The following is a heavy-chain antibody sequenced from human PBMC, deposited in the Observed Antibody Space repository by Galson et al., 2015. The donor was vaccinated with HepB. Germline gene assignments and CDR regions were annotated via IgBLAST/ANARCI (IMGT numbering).Heavy chain of an antibody. Sequence: SLRLSCAASGFTFSSYTMNWVRQAPGKGLEWVSSISSSSSYIYYADSVKGRFTISRDNAKNSLSLQMNSLRAEDTAVYYCARPDGYNLHWYFDLWGRGTLVTVSS. CDR3: ARPDGYNLHWYFDL. CDR2: ISSSSSYI. CDR1: GFTFSSYT. J-gene: IGHJ2*01. V-gene: IGHV3-21*01. D-gene: IGHD5-24*01.